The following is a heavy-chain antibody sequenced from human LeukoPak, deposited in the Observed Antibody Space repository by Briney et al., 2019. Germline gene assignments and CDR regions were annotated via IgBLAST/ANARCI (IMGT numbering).Heavy chain of an antibody. CDR2: INHSGST. Sequence: SETLSPTCAVYGGSFSGYYWSWIRQPPGKGLEWIGEINHSGSTNYNPSLKSRVTISVDTSKNQFSLKLSSVTAADTAVYYCARSTELYSRCFDYWGQGTLVTVSS. CDR1: GGSFSGYY. J-gene: IGHJ4*02. D-gene: IGHD6-13*01. CDR3: ARSTELYSRCFDY. V-gene: IGHV4-34*01.